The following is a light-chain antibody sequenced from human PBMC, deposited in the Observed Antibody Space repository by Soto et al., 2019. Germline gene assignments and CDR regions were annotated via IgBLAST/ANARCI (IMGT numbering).Light chain of an antibody. CDR2: GAS. J-gene: IGKJ1*01. CDR1: QSVTYDQ. CDR3: QQYGDLPPT. V-gene: IGKV3-20*01. Sequence: EIVLTQSPDTLSLSPGERSTLSCRVSQSVTYDQLAWYRQTPGQAPRLLIYGASSRAAGIPDRFSGSGSGTDFTLTISRLEPEDFVVYHCQQYGDLPPTFGQGTKVDIK.